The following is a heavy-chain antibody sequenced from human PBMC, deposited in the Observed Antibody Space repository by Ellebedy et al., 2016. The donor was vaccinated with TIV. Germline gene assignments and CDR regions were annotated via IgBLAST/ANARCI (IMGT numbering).Heavy chain of an antibody. CDR2: IYSDGTT. CDR3: ARSTYYDFWSGHMGDV. V-gene: IGHV3-66*02. D-gene: IGHD3-3*01. J-gene: IGHJ6*02. Sequence: PGGSLRLSCAPSAFTVSNNYMSWLRQAPGKGLEWVSIIYSDGTTHYADSVKGRFTISRDNSKHTLYLQMNSLGAEDTAVYYCARSTYYDFWSGHMGDVWGQGTTVTVSS. CDR1: AFTVSNNY.